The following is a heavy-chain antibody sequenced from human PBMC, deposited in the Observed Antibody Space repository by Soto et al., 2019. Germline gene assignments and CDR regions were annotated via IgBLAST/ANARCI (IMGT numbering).Heavy chain of an antibody. V-gene: IGHV3-9*01. CDR3: AKDIRYNWNPNAYFDY. Sequence: GGSLRLSCAASGFTFDDYAMHWVRQAPGKGLEWVSGISWNSGSIGYADSVKGRFTISRDNAKNSLYLQMNSLRAEDTALYYCAKDIRYNWNPNAYFDYWGQGTLVTVSS. D-gene: IGHD1-20*01. CDR1: GFTFDDYA. J-gene: IGHJ4*02. CDR2: ISWNSGSI.